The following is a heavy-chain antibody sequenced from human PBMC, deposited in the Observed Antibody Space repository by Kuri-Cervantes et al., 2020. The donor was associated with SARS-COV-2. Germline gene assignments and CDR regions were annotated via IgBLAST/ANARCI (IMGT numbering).Heavy chain of an antibody. CDR1: GGSVSVYY. V-gene: IGHV4-59*02. D-gene: IGHD1-26*01. CDR2: IHYRGST. J-gene: IGHJ6*02. CDR3: ARLGATKGSYYYGVDV. Sequence: SETLSLTCTVSGGSVSVYYWTWMRQPPGKGLEWIGNIHYRGSTNYNTSLDSRVTISVDKSKNQPSLRLSSVTAADTAVYYCARLGATKGSYYYGVDVWGQGTTVTVSS.